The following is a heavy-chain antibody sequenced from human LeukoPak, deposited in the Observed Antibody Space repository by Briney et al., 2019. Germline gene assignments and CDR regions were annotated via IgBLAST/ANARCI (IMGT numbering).Heavy chain of an antibody. CDR2: ISYSGRT. V-gene: IGHV4-61*01. CDR1: GDSISISSYY. CDR3: ARVGRGDHTWGSYSFDH. J-gene: IGHJ4*02. Sequence: SETLSLTCTVSGDSISISSYYWSWIRQPPGKGLEWIGYISYSGRTKYNPSLESRLTMSKDTSKNQFSLTLTSVTAADTALYYCARVGRGDHTWGSYSFDHWGQGTLVTVSS. D-gene: IGHD3-16*01.